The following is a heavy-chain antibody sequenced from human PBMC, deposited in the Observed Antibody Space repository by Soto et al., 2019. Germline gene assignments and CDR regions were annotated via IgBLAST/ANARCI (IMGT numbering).Heavy chain of an antibody. Sequence: QVQLVQSGAEVKKPGASVKVSCKASGYTFTGYYMHWVRQAPGQGLEWMGWINPNSGGTNYAQKFQGRVTMTRDTSISTAYMELSRLRSDDTPVYYCAIRIAAAGTKLTYYDMDVWGQGTTVTVSS. D-gene: IGHD6-13*01. V-gene: IGHV1-2*02. CDR3: AIRIAAAGTKLTYYDMDV. J-gene: IGHJ6*02. CDR2: INPNSGGT. CDR1: GYTFTGYY.